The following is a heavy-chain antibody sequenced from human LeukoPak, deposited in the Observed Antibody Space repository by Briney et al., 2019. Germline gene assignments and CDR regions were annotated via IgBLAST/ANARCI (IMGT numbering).Heavy chain of an antibody. Sequence: GGSLRLSCAASGFTFSTYSMNWVRQAPGKGLECVSSISSSGAYIYYADSVKGRFTISRDNAKRSLYLQMNSLRAEDTAIYYCVGNYYDSSGLDYWGQGTLVTVSS. CDR3: VGNYYDSSGLDY. CDR1: GFTFSTYS. J-gene: IGHJ4*02. V-gene: IGHV3-21*01. D-gene: IGHD3-22*01. CDR2: ISSSGAYI.